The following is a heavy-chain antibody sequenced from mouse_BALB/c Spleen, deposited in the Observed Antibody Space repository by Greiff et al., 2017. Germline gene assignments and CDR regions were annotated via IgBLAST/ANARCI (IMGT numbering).Heavy chain of an antibody. D-gene: IGHD2-1*01. J-gene: IGHJ4*01. CDR2: ISSGGSYT. V-gene: IGHV5-9-4*01. CDR3: ARDGNYDRAMDY. CDR1: GFTFSSYA. Sequence: EVKLVESGGGLVKPGGSLKLSCAASGFTFSSYAMSWVRQSPEKRPEWVAEISSGGSYTYYPDTVTGRFTISRDNAKNTLYLEMSSLRSEDTAMYYCARDGNYDRAMDYWGQGTSVTVSS.